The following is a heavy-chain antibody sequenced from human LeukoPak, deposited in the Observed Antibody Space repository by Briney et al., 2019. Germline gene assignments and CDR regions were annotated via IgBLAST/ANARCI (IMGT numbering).Heavy chain of an antibody. J-gene: IGHJ6*03. Sequence: PGGSLRLSCAASGFTFSSYAMHWVRQAPGKGLEWVAVISYDGSNKYYADSVKGRFTVSRDNSKNTLYLQMNSLRAEDTAVYYCARWGFTYYYDSSEASTPHPKQLYYYYYMDVWGKGTTVTVSS. D-gene: IGHD3-22*01. CDR2: ISYDGSNK. CDR3: ARWGFTYYYDSSEASTPHPKQLYYYYYMDV. V-gene: IGHV3-30-3*01. CDR1: GFTFSSYA.